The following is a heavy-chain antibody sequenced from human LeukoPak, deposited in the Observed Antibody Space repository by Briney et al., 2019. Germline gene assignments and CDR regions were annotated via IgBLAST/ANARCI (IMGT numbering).Heavy chain of an antibody. CDR1: GFTFSAYG. V-gene: IGHV3-30*18. D-gene: IGHD4/OR15-4a*01. CDR3: AKDIDPGASYFDY. Sequence: PERSLRLSWAASGFTFSAYGVRWVRQAPGRGLEWLATISYDGSRKYYADSVKGRFTISRDNSKNTLYLQMNSLRAEDTAVYYCAKDIDPGASYFDYWGQGTLVTVSS. CDR2: ISYDGSRK. J-gene: IGHJ4*02.